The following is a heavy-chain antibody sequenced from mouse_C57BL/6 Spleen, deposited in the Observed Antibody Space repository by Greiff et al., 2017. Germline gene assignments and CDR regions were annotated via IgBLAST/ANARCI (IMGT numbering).Heavy chain of an antibody. CDR3: ARLYYDYESYFDV. Sequence: DVHLVESGGGLVKPGGSLKLSCAASGFTFSDYGMHWVRQAPEKGLEWVAYISSGSSTIYYADTVKGRFTISRDNAKNTLFLQMTSLRSEDTAMYYCARLYYDYESYFDVWGTGTTVTVSS. V-gene: IGHV5-17*01. J-gene: IGHJ1*03. CDR1: GFTFSDYG. D-gene: IGHD2-4*01. CDR2: ISSGSSTI.